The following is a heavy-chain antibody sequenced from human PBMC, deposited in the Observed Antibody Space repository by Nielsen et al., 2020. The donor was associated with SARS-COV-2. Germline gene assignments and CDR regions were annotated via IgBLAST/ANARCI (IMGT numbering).Heavy chain of an antibody. Sequence: ASVKVSCKVSGYTLTELSMHWVRQAPGKGLEWMGGFDPEDGETIYAQKFQGRVTMTEDTSTDTAYMELSSLRAEDTAVYYCARSPWSTYYYDSSGYWGAFDIWGQGTMVTVSS. J-gene: IGHJ3*02. CDR1: GYTLTELS. D-gene: IGHD3-22*01. CDR3: ARSPWSTYYYDSSGYWGAFDI. CDR2: FDPEDGET. V-gene: IGHV1-24*01.